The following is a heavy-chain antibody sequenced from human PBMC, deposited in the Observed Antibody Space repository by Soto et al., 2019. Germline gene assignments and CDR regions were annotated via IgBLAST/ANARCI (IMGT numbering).Heavy chain of an antibody. CDR3: ARDGNVYIFDY. CDR2: ISYDGSNK. D-gene: IGHD1-1*01. CDR1: GFTFSSYA. J-gene: IGHJ4*02. Sequence: QVQLVESGGGVVQPGRSLRLSCAASGFTFSSYAMHWVRQAPGKGLEWVAVISYDGSNKYYADSVKGRFTISRDNSKNTLDLQMNSLRAEDTAVYYCARDGNVYIFDYWGQGTLVTVSS. V-gene: IGHV3-30-3*01.